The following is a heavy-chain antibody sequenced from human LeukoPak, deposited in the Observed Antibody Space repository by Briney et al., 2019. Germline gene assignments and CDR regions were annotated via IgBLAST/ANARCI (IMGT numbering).Heavy chain of an antibody. J-gene: IGHJ6*03. V-gene: IGHV1-18*01. CDR1: GGTFSSYA. CDR2: ISAYNGNT. Sequence: ASVKVSCKASGGTFSSYAISWVRQAPGQGLEWMGWISAYNGNTNYAQKLQGRVTMTTDTSTSTAYMELRSLRSDDTAVYYCARARYCSSTSCIYYYYMDVWGKGTTVTVSS. D-gene: IGHD2-2*01. CDR3: ARARYCSSTSCIYYYYMDV.